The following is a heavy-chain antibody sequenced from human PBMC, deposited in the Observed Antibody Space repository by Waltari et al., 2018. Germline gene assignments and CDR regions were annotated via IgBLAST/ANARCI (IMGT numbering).Heavy chain of an antibody. CDR2: IYSGGST. J-gene: IGHJ4*02. D-gene: IGHD4-17*01. V-gene: IGHV3-53*01. Sequence: VQLQESGPGLVKPSETLSLTCAVSGYSISSGYYWGWVRQAPGKGLEWVSVIYSGGSTYYADSVKGRFTISRDNSKNTLYLQMNSLRAEDTAVYYCASAGYGDDRDYWGQGTLVTVSS. CDR3: ASAGYGDDRDY. CDR1: GYSISSGYY.